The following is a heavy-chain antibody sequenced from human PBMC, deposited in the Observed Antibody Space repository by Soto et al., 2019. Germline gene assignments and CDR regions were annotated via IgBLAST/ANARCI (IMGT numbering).Heavy chain of an antibody. D-gene: IGHD5-12*01. CDR3: ARVMEWLPNFDY. CDR2: IYYSGST. J-gene: IGHJ4*02. Sequence: PSETLSLTCTVSGGPISSYYWSWIRQPPGKGLEWIGYIYYSGSTNYNPSLKSRVTISVDTSKNQFSLKLSSVTAADTAVYYCARVMEWLPNFDYWGQGTLVTVSS. CDR1: GGPISSYY. V-gene: IGHV4-59*01.